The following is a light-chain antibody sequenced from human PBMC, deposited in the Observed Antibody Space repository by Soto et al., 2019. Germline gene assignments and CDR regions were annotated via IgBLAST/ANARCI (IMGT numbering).Light chain of an antibody. Sequence: EIVMTQSPATLSVSPGERATLSCRASQSVSSNLAWYQQKPGQAPRLLIYGASTKATGIPARFSGSGSGTEFTLTISSLQSENFAVYYCLQYNNWPYTFGQGTKVDIK. V-gene: IGKV3-15*01. CDR2: GAS. CDR3: LQYNNWPYT. J-gene: IGKJ2*01. CDR1: QSVSSN.